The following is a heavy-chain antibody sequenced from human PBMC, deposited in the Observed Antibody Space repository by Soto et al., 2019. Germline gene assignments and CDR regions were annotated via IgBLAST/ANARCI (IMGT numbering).Heavy chain of an antibody. CDR2: ISYDGSNK. J-gene: IGHJ4*02. D-gene: IGHD3-10*01. V-gene: IGHV3-30*18. CDR1: GFTFSSYG. CDR3: AKDPSRITMVRGVYYFDY. Sequence: GGSLRLSCAASGFTFSSYGIHWVRQAPGKGLEWVAVISYDGSNKYYADSVKGRFTISRDNSKNTLYLQMNSLRAEDTAVYYCAKDPSRITMVRGVYYFDYWGQGTLVTVSS.